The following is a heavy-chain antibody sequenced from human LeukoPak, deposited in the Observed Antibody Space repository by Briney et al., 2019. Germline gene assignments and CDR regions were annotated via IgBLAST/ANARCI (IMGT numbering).Heavy chain of an antibody. J-gene: IGHJ4*02. CDR2: IKRDGSEK. CDR3: AKFPYGDYVHY. Sequence: GGSLRLSCAASGFTFSSFWMSWVRQAPGKGLEWVANIKRDGSEKYYVDSVKGRFTISRDNAKNSLYLQMNSLRAEDTAVYYCAKFPYGDYVHYWGQGTLVTVSS. D-gene: IGHD4-17*01. CDR1: GFTFSSFW. V-gene: IGHV3-7*05.